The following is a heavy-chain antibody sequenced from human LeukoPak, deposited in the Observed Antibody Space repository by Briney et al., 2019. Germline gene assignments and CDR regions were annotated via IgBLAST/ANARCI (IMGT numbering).Heavy chain of an antibody. CDR2: IRPNNVDT. J-gene: IGHJ4*02. D-gene: IGHD4-17*01. CDR1: VYTFTGYY. Sequence: SVNVSCKASVYTFTGYYIYWVRLAPGQGLEWIGLIRPNNVDTRSPHKFRGRVTMTTDTSITTAYMELSSLRSDDTAVYYCARDHGAPAAPDYWGLGTLVTVSS. V-gene: IGHV1-2*02. CDR3: ARDHGAPAAPDY.